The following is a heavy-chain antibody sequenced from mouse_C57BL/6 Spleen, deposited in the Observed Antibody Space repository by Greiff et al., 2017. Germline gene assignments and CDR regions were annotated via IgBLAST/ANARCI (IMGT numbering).Heavy chain of an antibody. CDR1: GFTFSSYA. D-gene: IGHD4-1*01. Sequence: EVKLVESGGGLVKPGGSLKLSCAASGFTFSSYAMSWVRQTPEKRLEWVATISDGGSYTYYPDNVKGRFTISRDNAKNNLYLQMSHLKSEDTAMYYCARKKTGTEAFDYWGQGTTLTVSS. CDR2: ISDGGSYT. V-gene: IGHV5-4*03. CDR3: ARKKTGTEAFDY. J-gene: IGHJ2*01.